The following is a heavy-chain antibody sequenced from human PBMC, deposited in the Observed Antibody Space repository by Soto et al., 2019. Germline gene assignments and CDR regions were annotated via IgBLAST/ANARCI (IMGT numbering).Heavy chain of an antibody. CDR3: ARFVVVPAATLVNWFDP. CDR2: INAGNGNT. Sequence: ASLKVSCKASGYTFTSYAMHWVRQAPGQRLEWMGWINAGNGNTKYSQKFQGRVTITRDTSASTAYMELSSLRSEDTAVYYCARFVVVPAATLVNWFDPWGQGTLVTVSS. D-gene: IGHD2-2*01. V-gene: IGHV1-3*01. CDR1: GYTFTSYA. J-gene: IGHJ5*02.